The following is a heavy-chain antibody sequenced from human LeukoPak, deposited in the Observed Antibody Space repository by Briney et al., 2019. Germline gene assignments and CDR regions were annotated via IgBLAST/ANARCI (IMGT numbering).Heavy chain of an antibody. CDR1: GFTFSSYG. D-gene: IGHD2/OR15-2a*01. CDR3: ARDWFHAIDY. Sequence: GGSLRLSCVASGFTFSSYGMHWVRQAPGKGLEWVAFIQYDGSKNYYADYVKGRFTISRDNSKNTLYMQMNSLRAEDTAVYYCARDWFHAIDYWGQGTLVTVSS. V-gene: IGHV3-30*02. CDR2: IQYDGSKN. J-gene: IGHJ4*02.